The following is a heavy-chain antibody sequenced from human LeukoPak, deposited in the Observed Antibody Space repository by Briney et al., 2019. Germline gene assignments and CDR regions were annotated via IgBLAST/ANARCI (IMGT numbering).Heavy chain of an antibody. J-gene: IGHJ4*02. Sequence: PGGSLRLSCAASGFTFSSYGMHWVRQAPGKGLEWVAVISYDGSNKHYADSVKGRFTISRDNSKNTLYLQMNSLRAEDTAVYYCAKVDGYNVGYWGQGTLVTVSS. V-gene: IGHV3-30*18. D-gene: IGHD5-24*01. CDR3: AKVDGYNVGY. CDR2: ISYDGSNK. CDR1: GFTFSSYG.